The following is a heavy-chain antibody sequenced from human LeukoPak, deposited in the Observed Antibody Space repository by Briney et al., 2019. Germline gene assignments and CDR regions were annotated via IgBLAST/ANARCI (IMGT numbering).Heavy chain of an antibody. CDR1: GGTFSSYA. Sequence: SVKVSCKASGGTFSSYAISWVRRAPGQGPEWMGGIIPIFGTVNYAQKFQGRVTITADESTTTAYMELSSLRYADTAVYYCASPRSEFDYWGQGTLVTVSS. CDR3: ASPRSEFDY. V-gene: IGHV1-69*01. CDR2: IIPIFGTV. J-gene: IGHJ4*02. D-gene: IGHD2/OR15-2a*01.